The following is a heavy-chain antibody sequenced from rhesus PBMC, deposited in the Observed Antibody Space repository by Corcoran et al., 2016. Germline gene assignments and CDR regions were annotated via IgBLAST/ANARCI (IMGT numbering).Heavy chain of an antibody. J-gene: IGHJ4*01. CDR3: ARGGRNYNIWTCDPLDY. V-gene: IGHV4-165*01. CDR2: ISGSRCGT. D-gene: IGHD3-3*01. Sequence: QVQLQESGPGLVKPSETLSLTCAVSGGSFSGYYWGWIRQPPGHGLVVIGYISGSRCGTDYNPSLKRRVTISTGTSKNQCSLKLSSVTAADTAVYYCARGGRNYNIWTCDPLDYWGQGVLVTVSS. CDR1: GGSFSGYY.